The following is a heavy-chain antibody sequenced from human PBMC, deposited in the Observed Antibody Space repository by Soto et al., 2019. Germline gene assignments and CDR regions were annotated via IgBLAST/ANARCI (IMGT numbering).Heavy chain of an antibody. CDR1: GGSISSYY. CDR3: ARLSYYDSSGYADFDY. CDR2: IYYSGST. J-gene: IGHJ4*02. Sequence: SETLSLTCTVSGGSISSYYWSWIRQPPGKGLEWIGYIYYSGSTNYNPSLKSRVTISVDTSKNQFSLKLSSVTAADTAVYYCARLSYYDSSGYADFDYWGQGTLVTVSS. D-gene: IGHD3-22*01. V-gene: IGHV4-59*08.